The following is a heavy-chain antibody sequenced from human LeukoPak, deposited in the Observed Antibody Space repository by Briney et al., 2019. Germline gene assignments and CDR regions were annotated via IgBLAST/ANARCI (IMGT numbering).Heavy chain of an antibody. J-gene: IGHJ6*03. D-gene: IGHD2-15*01. Sequence: ASVKVSCKASGYTFTSYDINWVRQATGQGLEWMGWMNPNSGNTGYAQKFQGRVTMTRNTSISTAYMELSSLRSEDTAVYYCARASVVVVAATSYYYYYMDVWGKGTTVTISS. CDR1: GYTFTSYD. CDR2: MNPNSGNT. CDR3: ARASVVVVAATSYYYYYMDV. V-gene: IGHV1-8*01.